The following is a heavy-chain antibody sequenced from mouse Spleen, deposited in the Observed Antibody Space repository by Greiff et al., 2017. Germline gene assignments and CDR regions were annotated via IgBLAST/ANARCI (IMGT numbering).Heavy chain of an antibody. D-gene: IGHD1-1*01. J-gene: IGHJ4*01. CDR1: GYTFTSYT. CDR3: ANYGSSYYAMDY. V-gene: IGHV1-4*01. CDR2: INPSSGYT. Sequence: VKLMESGAELARPGASVKMSCKASGYTFTSYTMHWVKQRPGQGLEWIGYINPSSGYTKYNQKFKDKATLTADKSSSTAYMQLSSLTSEDSAVYYCANYGSSYYAMDYWGQGTSVTVSS.